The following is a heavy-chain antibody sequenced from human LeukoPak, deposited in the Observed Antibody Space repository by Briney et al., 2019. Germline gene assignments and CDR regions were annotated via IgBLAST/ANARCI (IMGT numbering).Heavy chain of an antibody. V-gene: IGHV3-11*04. J-gene: IGHJ4*02. CDR3: ARGISKNDY. CDR1: GFTFSDYY. CDR2: ISDSGSTI. Sequence: GGSLRLACAASGFTFSDYYASWNRQAPGGGLGWVSYISDSGSTIKYADSVKGRFAISRDNATNSVYLRMSSLLAAETAVYVCARGISKNDYCGQGTLVTVSS.